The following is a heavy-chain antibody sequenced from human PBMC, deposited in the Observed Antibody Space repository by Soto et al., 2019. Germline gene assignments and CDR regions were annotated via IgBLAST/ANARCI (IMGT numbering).Heavy chain of an antibody. J-gene: IGHJ4*02. D-gene: IGHD2-15*01. CDR3: ARVGYCSGGSCLRGDGFDY. CDR1: GFTFSSYA. V-gene: IGHV3-30-3*01. Sequence: QVQLVESGGGVVQPGRSLRLSCAASGFTFSSYAMHWVRQAPGKGLEWVAVISYDGSNKYYADSVKGRFTISRDNSKNTLYLQMNSLRAEDTAVYYCARVGYCSGGSCLRGDGFDYWGQGTLVTVSS. CDR2: ISYDGSNK.